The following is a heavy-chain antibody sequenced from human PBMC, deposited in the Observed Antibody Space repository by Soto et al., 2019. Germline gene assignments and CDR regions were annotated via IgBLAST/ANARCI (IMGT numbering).Heavy chain of an antibody. V-gene: IGHV4-39*01. CDR1: GGSISSSSYY. CDR3: ARHSAASIFGVVSPGT. D-gene: IGHD3-3*01. CDR2: IYYSGST. J-gene: IGHJ4*02. Sequence: SETLSLTCTVSGGSISSSSYYWGWIRQPPGKGLEWIGSIYYSGSTYYNPPLKSRVTISVDTSKNQFSLKLSSVTAADTAVYYCARHSAASIFGVVSPGTWGQGTLVTVSS.